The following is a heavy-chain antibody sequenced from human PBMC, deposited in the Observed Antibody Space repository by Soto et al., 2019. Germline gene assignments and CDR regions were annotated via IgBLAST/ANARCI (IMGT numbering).Heavy chain of an antibody. CDR2: ISYDGNNK. J-gene: IGHJ4*02. D-gene: IGHD3-3*01. Sequence: QVQLVESGGGVVQPGRSLRLSCAASGFAFNDYAMHWVRQAPGKGLEWVAVISYDGNNKYYADSVKGRLIISRDNPKNTVYVQMSSLRADDTAGYYCAKSFAAWRWKGNYFDYWGQGTLVTVSS. V-gene: IGHV3-30*18. CDR1: GFAFNDYA. CDR3: AKSFAAWRWKGNYFDY.